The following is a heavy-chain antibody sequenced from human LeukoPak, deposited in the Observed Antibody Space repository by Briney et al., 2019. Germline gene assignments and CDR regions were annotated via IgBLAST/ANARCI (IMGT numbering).Heavy chain of an antibody. J-gene: IGHJ3*02. D-gene: IGHD2-15*01. CDR1: GGSISGYY. CDR3: ARDSGYCSGGSCYNDAFDI. V-gene: IGHV4-4*07. CDR2: IYPSGST. Sequence: SETLSLTCTVSGGSISGYYWSWIRQPAGKGLEWIGRIYPSGSTNYNPSLTSRVTMSVDTSKNQFSLKLTSVTVADTAVYYWARDSGYCSGGSCYNDAFDIWGQGTMVTVSS.